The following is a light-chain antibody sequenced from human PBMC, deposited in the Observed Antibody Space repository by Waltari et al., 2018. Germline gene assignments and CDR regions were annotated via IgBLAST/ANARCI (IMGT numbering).Light chain of an antibody. J-gene: IGLJ2*01. CDR3: QVWDSNSDHHV. V-gene: IGLV3-21*03. Sequence: SYVLTQPPSVSVAPEKTARITCGGNKIGTKSVHWYQQKPGQAPLLVVYDDSDWPSGIPERFAGSKSGNTATLTIRRVEAGDEADYYCQVWDSNSDHHVFGGGTKLTVL. CDR1: KIGTKS. CDR2: DDS.